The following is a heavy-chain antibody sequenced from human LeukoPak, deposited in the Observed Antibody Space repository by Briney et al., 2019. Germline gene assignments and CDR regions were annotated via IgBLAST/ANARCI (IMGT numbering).Heavy chain of an antibody. Sequence: GGSLRLSCAASGFTFSSYAMHWVRQAPGKGLERVAVISYDGSNKYYADSVKGRFTISRDNSKNTLYLQMNSLRAEDMAVYYCAREKPEDYYDSSGYSGYFDYWGQGTLVTVSS. V-gene: IGHV3-30*04. CDR1: GFTFSSYA. J-gene: IGHJ4*02. CDR2: ISYDGSNK. CDR3: AREKPEDYYDSSGYSGYFDY. D-gene: IGHD3-22*01.